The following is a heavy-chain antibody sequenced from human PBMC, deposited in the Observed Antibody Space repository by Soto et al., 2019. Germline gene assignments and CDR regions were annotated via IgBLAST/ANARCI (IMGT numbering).Heavy chain of an antibody. J-gene: IGHJ6*02. V-gene: IGHV3-30*03. CDR2: ISYDGSNK. CDR1: GFTFSIYA. Sequence: PGGSLRLSCAASGFTFSIYAMHWVRQAPGKGLEWVAVISYDGSNKYYADSVKGRFTISRDNSKNTLYLQMNNLRAGDTAVYYCARHRGGAADPYYYGLDVWGQGTTVTVSS. CDR3: ARHRGGAADPYYYGLDV. D-gene: IGHD6-13*01.